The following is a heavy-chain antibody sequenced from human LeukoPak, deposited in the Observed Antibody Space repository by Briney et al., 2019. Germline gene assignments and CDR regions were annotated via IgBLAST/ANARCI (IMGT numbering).Heavy chain of an antibody. CDR2: ISSSSSYI. CDR3: AREPSQLGIAAAGTFDY. V-gene: IGHV3-21*01. J-gene: IGHJ4*02. Sequence: GESLRLSCAASGFTFTTYWMSWVRQAPGKGLEWVSSISSSSSYIYYADSVKGRFTISRDNAKNSLYLQMNSLRAEDTAVYYCAREPSQLGIAAAGTFDYWGQGTLVTVSS. D-gene: IGHD6-13*01. CDR1: GFTFTTYW.